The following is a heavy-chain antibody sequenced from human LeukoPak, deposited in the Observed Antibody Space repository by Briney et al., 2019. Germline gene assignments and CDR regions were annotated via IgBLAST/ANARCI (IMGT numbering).Heavy chain of an antibody. V-gene: IGHV3-33*01. Sequence: GGALGLSFGAAGFPFSSYGMDWGRPAPGKGVEGVAVIWYDGSNKYYADSVKGRFTISRDNSKNTLYLQMNSLRAEDTAVYYCARDKTTGVDYWGLGTLVTVSS. J-gene: IGHJ4*02. CDR1: GFPFSSYG. CDR3: ARDKTTGVDY. D-gene: IGHD7-27*01. CDR2: IWYDGSNK.